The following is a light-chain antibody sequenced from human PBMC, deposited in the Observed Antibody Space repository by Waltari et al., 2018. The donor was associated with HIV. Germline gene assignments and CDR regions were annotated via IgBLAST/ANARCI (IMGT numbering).Light chain of an antibody. Sequence: DIQMTQSPSSLSASVGDRVTITCRASQSISSYLNWYQQKPGKAPKLLIYAASSLQSGVPSRFSGGGSGTDFTLTISSLQPEDFATYSCQQSYSTPTFGGGTKVEIK. CDR3: QQSYSTPT. J-gene: IGKJ4*01. CDR2: AAS. CDR1: QSISSY. V-gene: IGKV1-39*01.